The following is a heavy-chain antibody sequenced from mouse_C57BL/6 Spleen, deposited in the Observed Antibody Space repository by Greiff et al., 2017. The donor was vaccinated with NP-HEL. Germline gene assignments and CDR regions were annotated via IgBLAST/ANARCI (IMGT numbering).Heavy chain of an antibody. CDR3: AREGGGYEGFYYFDY. V-gene: IGHV1-80*01. D-gene: IGHD2-2*01. CDR2: IYPGDGDT. Sequence: QVQLQQSGAELVKPGASVKISCKASGYAFSSYWMNWVKQRPGKGLEWIGQIYPGDGDTNYNGKFKGKATLTADKSSSTAYMQLSSLTSEDSAVYFCAREGGGYEGFYYFDYWGQGTTLTVSS. CDR1: GYAFSSYW. J-gene: IGHJ2*01.